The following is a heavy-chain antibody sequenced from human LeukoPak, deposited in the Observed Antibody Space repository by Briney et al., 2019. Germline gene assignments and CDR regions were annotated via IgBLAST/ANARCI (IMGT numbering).Heavy chain of an antibody. D-gene: IGHD6-19*01. CDR1: GFIFSNYG. V-gene: IGHV3-30*02. CDR3: ATMQWLEGVDWFDP. Sequence: GGSLRLSCAASGFIFSNYGMHWVRQAPGKGLEWVAFIRYDESNKFYADSVKGRFTISRDNSKNLLFLQMNSLRAEDTAVYYCATMQWLEGVDWFDPWGQGTLVTVSS. CDR2: IRYDESNK. J-gene: IGHJ5*02.